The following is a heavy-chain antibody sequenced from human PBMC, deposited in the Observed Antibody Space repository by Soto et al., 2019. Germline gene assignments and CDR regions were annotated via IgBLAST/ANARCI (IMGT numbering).Heavy chain of an antibody. D-gene: IGHD3-10*01. CDR3: ARTNYYGSFRQAKVPSMNV. Sequence: QVQLVQSGAEVKKPGASVKVSCKASGYTFTSYGISWVRQAPGQGLEWMGWISAYNGNTNYAQKLQGRVTMTTDTAISTAYIELRSRRSDDTAVYYCARTNYYGSFRQAKVPSMNVWGQGTTVTVSS. J-gene: IGHJ6*02. CDR2: ISAYNGNT. CDR1: GYTFTSYG. V-gene: IGHV1-18*04.